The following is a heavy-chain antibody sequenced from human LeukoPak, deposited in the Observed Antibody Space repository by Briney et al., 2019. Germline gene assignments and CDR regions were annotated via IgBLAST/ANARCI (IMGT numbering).Heavy chain of an antibody. V-gene: IGHV3-7*01. CDR1: GFTISYTW. CDR2: IKKDGSEK. CDR3: GRGRGFDT. J-gene: IGHJ5*02. Sequence: GGSLRLSCAVSGFTISYTWMSWVRRAPGKGLEWVANIKKDGSEKYYVDSVKGRFTISRDNAKNSLYLQMNSLRAEDTAVYYCGRGRGFDTWGQGTLVTVSS.